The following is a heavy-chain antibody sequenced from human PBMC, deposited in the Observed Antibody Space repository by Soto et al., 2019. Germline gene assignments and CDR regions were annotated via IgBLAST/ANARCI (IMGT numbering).Heavy chain of an antibody. CDR2: ISSSSSTI. CDR1: EFTFSSYS. V-gene: IGHV3-48*01. CDR3: ATEGYCSSTSCYNYYYYMDV. J-gene: IGHJ6*03. Sequence: EVQLVESGGGLVQPGGSLRLSCAASEFTFSSYSMNWVRQAPGKGLEWVSYISSSSSTIYYADSVKGRFTISRDNAKNSLYLQMNSLRAEDTAVYYCATEGYCSSTSCYNYYYYMDVWGKGTTVTVSS. D-gene: IGHD2-2*02.